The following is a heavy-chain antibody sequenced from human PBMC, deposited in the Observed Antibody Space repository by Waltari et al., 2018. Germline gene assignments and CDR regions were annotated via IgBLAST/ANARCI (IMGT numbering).Heavy chain of an antibody. Sequence: EMELVESGGGLVQPGGSLRLSCAASGITFSNHWMHWVRQAPGKGLVWVSRINNDGGGTSYADSVKGRFTISRDNAKKTLYLQMSSLRVEDTAVYYCARESPLYDNSLNAFDIWGQGTMVTVSS. CDR2: INNDGGGT. J-gene: IGHJ3*02. CDR1: GITFSNHW. CDR3: ARESPLYDNSLNAFDI. D-gene: IGHD3-22*01. V-gene: IGHV3-74*01.